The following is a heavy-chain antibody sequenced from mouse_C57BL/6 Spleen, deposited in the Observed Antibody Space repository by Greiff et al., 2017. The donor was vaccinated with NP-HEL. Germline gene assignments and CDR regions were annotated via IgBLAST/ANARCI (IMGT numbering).Heavy chain of an antibody. Sequence: VQLQQSGAELARPGASVKLSCKASGYTFTSYGISWVKQRTGQGLEWIGEFYPRSGNTYYNEKFKGKATLTADKSSSTAYMELRSLTSEDSAVYFCARQTMITTRGYYYAMDYWGQGTSVTVSS. D-gene: IGHD2-4*01. CDR1: GYTFTSYG. V-gene: IGHV1-81*01. CDR3: ARQTMITTRGYYYAMDY. J-gene: IGHJ4*01. CDR2: FYPRSGNT.